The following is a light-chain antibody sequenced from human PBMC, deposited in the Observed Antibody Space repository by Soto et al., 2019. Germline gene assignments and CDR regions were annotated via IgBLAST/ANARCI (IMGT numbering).Light chain of an antibody. CDR3: CSYAGSYTLI. Sequence: QSVLTQSRSVSGSPGQSVTISCTGTSNDVGGYNFVSWYQQHPGKAPKLMIYDVSKWPSGVPDRFSGSKSGNTASLTISRLQAEDEADYYCCSYAGSYTLIFGGGTKLTVL. J-gene: IGLJ2*01. CDR1: SNDVGGYNF. CDR2: DVS. V-gene: IGLV2-11*01.